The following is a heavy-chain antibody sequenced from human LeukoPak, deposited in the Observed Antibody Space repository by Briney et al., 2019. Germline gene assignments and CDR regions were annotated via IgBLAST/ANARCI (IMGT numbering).Heavy chain of an antibody. Sequence: PGGSLRLSCAASGFTFSSYWMCWVRQAPGKGLEWVANIKQDGSEKYYVDSVKGRFTISRDNAKNSLYLQMNSLRAEDTAVYYCARGYSSGWYNFDYWGQGTLVTVSS. CDR2: IKQDGSEK. CDR1: GFTFSSYW. D-gene: IGHD6-19*01. CDR3: ARGYSSGWYNFDY. J-gene: IGHJ4*02. V-gene: IGHV3-7*01.